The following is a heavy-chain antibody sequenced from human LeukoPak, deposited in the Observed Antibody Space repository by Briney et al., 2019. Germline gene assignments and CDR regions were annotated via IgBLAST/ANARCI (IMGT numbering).Heavy chain of an antibody. CDR2: INSDGSWT. V-gene: IGHV3-74*01. CDR3: VSFYEAY. D-gene: IGHD2/OR15-2a*01. CDR1: GNYW. J-gene: IGHJ4*02. Sequence: GGSLRLSCAASGNYWMHWVRQAPGKGLVWVPHINSDGSWTSYADSVKGRFTISKDNAKNTVYLQMNNLRAEDTAVYYCVSFYEAYWGRGTLVTVSS.